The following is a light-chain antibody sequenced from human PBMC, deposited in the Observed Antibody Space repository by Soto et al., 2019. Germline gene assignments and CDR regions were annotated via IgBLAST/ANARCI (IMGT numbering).Light chain of an antibody. V-gene: IGKV1-33*01. CDR1: QDIRNY. J-gene: IGKJ3*01. Sequence: DIQMTQSPSSLSASVGDRVTITCQASQDIRNYLNWYQQKPGQAPKILIYDASSLETGVPSRCSGSGSGTDFYLTVSSLQPEDIATYYCQRYDDLPEFTFGPGTKVHI. CDR2: DAS. CDR3: QRYDDLPEFT.